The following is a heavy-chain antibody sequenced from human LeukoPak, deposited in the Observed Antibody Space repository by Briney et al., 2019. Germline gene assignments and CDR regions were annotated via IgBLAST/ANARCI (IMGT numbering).Heavy chain of an antibody. J-gene: IGHJ4*02. CDR3: ARGALIVATTRAGLDY. Sequence: GGSLRLSCAASGYTFSSYEMSWVRQAPGKRLEWVSYISSSGSTIYYADSVKGRFTISRDNAKNSLYLQMNSLRAEDTAVYYCARGALIVATTRAGLDYWGQGTLVTVSS. V-gene: IGHV3-48*03. CDR1: GYTFSSYE. CDR2: ISSSGSTI. D-gene: IGHD5-12*01.